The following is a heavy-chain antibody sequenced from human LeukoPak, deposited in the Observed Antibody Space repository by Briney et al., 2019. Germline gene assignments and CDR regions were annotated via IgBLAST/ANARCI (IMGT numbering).Heavy chain of an antibody. D-gene: IGHD2-21*01. CDR2: TYYRSKWYN. V-gene: IGHV6-1*01. Sequence: SQTLSLTCAISGDSVSSNSAAWNWIRQSPSRGLEWLGRTYYRSKWYNDYAVSVKSRITINPDTSKNQFSLKLSSVTAADTAVYYCARHSSAVRGWFDPWGQGSLVTVSS. CDR3: ARHSSAVRGWFDP. J-gene: IGHJ5*02. CDR1: GDSVSSNSAA.